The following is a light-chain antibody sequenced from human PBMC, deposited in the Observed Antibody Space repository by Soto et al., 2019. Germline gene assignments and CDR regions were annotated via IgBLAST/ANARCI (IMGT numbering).Light chain of an antibody. Sequence: EIVLTQSPGTLSLSPGEIATLSCRAIQSVSNNYLAWYQQKPGQAPRLLIYGASNRATGIPDRFSGSGSGTDFTLTISRLEPEDFAVYYCKQYGIDRKFGQGTKVDIK. CDR1: QSVSNNY. V-gene: IGKV3-20*01. J-gene: IGKJ1*01. CDR3: KQYGIDRK. CDR2: GAS.